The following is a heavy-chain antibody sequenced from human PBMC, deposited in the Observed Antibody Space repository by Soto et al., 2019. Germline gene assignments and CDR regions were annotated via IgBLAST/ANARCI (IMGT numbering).Heavy chain of an antibody. CDR2: IIPMFGTP. CDR1: GGTFDTYA. Sequence: QVQLVQSGAEVRKPGSSVKVSCKASGGTFDTYAVSWVRQAPGQGLEWMGGIIPMFGTPYYGQRLQGRVTISADESTGTAYMELSSLRSEDTAVYYCARDRDFGNYCESAYWGQGTLVTVSS. J-gene: IGHJ4*02. D-gene: IGHD1-26*01. V-gene: IGHV1-69*01. CDR3: ARDRDFGNYCESAY.